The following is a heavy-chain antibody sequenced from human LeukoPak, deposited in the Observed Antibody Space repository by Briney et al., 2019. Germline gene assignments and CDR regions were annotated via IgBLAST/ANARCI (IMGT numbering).Heavy chain of an antibody. V-gene: IGHV4-34*01. J-gene: IGHJ6*03. Sequence: SETLSLTCAVYGGSFSNYYWSWIRQPPGKGLEWIGEINDSGRNNYNPSLMSRVTVSVDTSKNQFSLRLTSVTATDTAVYYCARRWNYGRNYYIDVWGKGATVSVSS. CDR3: ARRWNYGRNYYIDV. D-gene: IGHD1-7*01. CDR1: GGSFSNYY. CDR2: INDSGRN.